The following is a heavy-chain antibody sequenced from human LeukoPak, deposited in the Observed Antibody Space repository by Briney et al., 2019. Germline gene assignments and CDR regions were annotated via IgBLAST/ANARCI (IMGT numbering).Heavy chain of an antibody. CDR1: GGSISSGGYS. V-gene: IGHV4-61*08. J-gene: IGHJ6*02. Sequence: SETLSLTCAVSGGSISSGGYSWSWIRQPPGKGLEWIGYIYYSGSTNYNPSLKSRVTISVDTSKNQFSLKLSSVTAADTAVYYCAKSLRYYYGMDVWGQGTTVTVSS. CDR2: IYYSGST. CDR3: AKSLRYYYGMDV.